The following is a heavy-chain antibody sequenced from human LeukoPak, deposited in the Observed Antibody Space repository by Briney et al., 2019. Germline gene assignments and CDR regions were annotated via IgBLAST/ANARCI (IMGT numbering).Heavy chain of an antibody. D-gene: IGHD6-19*01. CDR1: GGSISSSSYY. Sequence: SETLSLTCTVSGGSISSSSYYWGWIRQPPGKGLEWIGSIYYSGSTYYNPSLKSRVTISVDTSKNQFSLKLSSVTAADTAVYYCARRQYSSVWHFVYWGQGTLVTVSS. CDR3: ARRQYSSVWHFVY. CDR2: IYYSGST. V-gene: IGHV4-39*01. J-gene: IGHJ4*02.